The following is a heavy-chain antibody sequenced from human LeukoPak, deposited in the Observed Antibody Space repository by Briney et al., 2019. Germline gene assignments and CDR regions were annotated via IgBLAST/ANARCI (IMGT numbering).Heavy chain of an antibody. J-gene: IGHJ4*02. V-gene: IGHV1-2*02. CDR2: INLNSGGT. Sequence: GASVKVSCKASGYTFTGYYMHWVRQAPGQGLEWMGWINLNSGGTNYAQKFQGRVTMTRDTSISTAYMELSRLRSDDTAVYYCARGDPRIMVRGVPLGAYFDYWGQGTLVTVSS. D-gene: IGHD3-10*01. CDR3: ARGDPRIMVRGVPLGAYFDY. CDR1: GYTFTGYY.